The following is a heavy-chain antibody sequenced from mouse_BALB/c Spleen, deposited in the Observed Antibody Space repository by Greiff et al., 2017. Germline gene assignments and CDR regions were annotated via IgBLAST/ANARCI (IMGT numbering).Heavy chain of an antibody. D-gene: IGHD1-1*01. CDR3: ARERGDYYFYAMDY. CDR2: IWGDGST. V-gene: IGHV2-6-7*01. CDR1: GFSLTGYG. J-gene: IGHJ4*01. Sequence: VKLMESGPGLVAPSQSLSITCTVSGFSLTGYGVNWVRQPPGKGLEWLGMIWGDGSTDYNSALKSRLSISKDNSKSQVFLKMNSLQTDDTARYYCARERGDYYFYAMDYWGQGTSVTVSS.